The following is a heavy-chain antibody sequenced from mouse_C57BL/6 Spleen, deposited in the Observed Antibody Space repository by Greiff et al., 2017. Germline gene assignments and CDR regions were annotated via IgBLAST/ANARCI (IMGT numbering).Heavy chain of an antibody. Sequence: QVHVKQSGAELVRPGASVTLSCKASGYTFTDYEMHWVKQTPVHGLEWIGAIDPETGGTAYNQKFKGKAILTADKSSSTAYMELRSLTSEDSAVYYCTRRTAQAYFDYWGQGTTLTVSS. D-gene: IGHD3-2*02. CDR1: GYTFTDYE. CDR3: TRRTAQAYFDY. CDR2: IDPETGGT. V-gene: IGHV1-15*01. J-gene: IGHJ2*01.